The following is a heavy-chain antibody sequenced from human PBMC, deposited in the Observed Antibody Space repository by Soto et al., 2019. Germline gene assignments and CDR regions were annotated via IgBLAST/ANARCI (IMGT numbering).Heavy chain of an antibody. D-gene: IGHD1-26*01. CDR3: TRGYSGVNIYAFDI. Sequence: EVQLVESGGGLVQPGGSLTLSCTASGSIFSDQYMDWVRQAPGKGLEWVGRIANKANNYATEYAASVRGRFTISRDDSKKSLYLQLNSLKVEDTAVYSCTRGYSGVNIYAFDIWGPGTMVTVSS. CDR1: GSIFSDQY. V-gene: IGHV3-72*01. J-gene: IGHJ3*02. CDR2: IANKANNYAT.